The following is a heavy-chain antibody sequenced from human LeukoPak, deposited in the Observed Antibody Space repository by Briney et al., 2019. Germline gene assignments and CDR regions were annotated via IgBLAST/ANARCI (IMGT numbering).Heavy chain of an antibody. CDR3: ARDRSYYSDTGTDY. Sequence: SQTLSLTCTVSGVSISRGSHYWSWIRQPAGKGLEWIGRTHTIGNTNYSPSLWRRVTISVDTSKNQFSLRLHSVTAADTAVYYCARDRSYYSDTGTDYWGQGALVTVSS. V-gene: IGHV4-61*02. D-gene: IGHD3-22*01. J-gene: IGHJ4*02. CDR2: THTIGNT. CDR1: GVSISRGSHY.